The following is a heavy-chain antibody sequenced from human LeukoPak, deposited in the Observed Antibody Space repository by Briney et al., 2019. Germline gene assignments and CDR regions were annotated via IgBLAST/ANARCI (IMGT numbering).Heavy chain of an antibody. CDR3: ARVDGTPEDY. Sequence: SETLSLTCNVFGGSISTYYWSWIRQPPGKGQEWIGCVYYSGSTNYNPALKSRVTISVDTSKNQISLKLSSVTAADTAVYYCARVDGTPEDYWGQGTLVTVSS. CDR1: GGSISTYY. V-gene: IGHV4-59*01. J-gene: IGHJ4*02. CDR2: VYYSGST.